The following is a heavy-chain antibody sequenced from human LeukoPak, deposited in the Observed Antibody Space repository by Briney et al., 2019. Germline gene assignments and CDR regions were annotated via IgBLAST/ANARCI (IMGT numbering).Heavy chain of an antibody. CDR2: INPNSGGT. CDR1: GYTFTGYY. D-gene: IGHD2-2*01. V-gene: IGHV1-2*02. CDR3: ARGRKRIVVVPAAMLVYI. J-gene: IGHJ3*02. Sequence: GASVKVSCKASGYTFTGYYMHWVRQAPGQGLEWMGWINPNSGGTNYAQKFQGRVTMTRDTSIGTAYMELSRLRSDDTAVYYCARGRKRIVVVPAAMLVYIWGQGTMVTVSS.